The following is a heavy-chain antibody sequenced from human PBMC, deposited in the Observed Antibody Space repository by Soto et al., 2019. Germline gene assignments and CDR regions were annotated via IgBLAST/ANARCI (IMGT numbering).Heavy chain of an antibody. D-gene: IGHD4-4*01. V-gene: IGHV4-61*03. Sequence: PSETLSLTCTVSGGSVGSGSYYWSWIRQPLGKGLEWIGYIYYSGNTDYNPSLRGRATISVDKAKNHFSMQLTSVTSADTAIYYCARDSVLAYYSEHRKPYRFDPWGQGTLVTVSS. CDR2: IYYSGNT. J-gene: IGHJ5*02. CDR3: ARDSVLAYYSEHRKPYRFDP. CDR1: GGSVGSGSYY.